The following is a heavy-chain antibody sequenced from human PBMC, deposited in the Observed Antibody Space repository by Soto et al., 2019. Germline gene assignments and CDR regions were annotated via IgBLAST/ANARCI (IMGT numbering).Heavy chain of an antibody. D-gene: IGHD3-10*01. Sequence: CKASGGTFSSYAISWVRQPPGQGLEWMGGIIPIFGTANYAQKFQGRVTITADESTSTAYMELSSLRSEDTAVYYCARGTYYGSGKPRAYYYYGMDVWGQGTTVTVSS. J-gene: IGHJ6*02. CDR1: GGTFSSYA. CDR2: IIPIFGTA. CDR3: ARGTYYGSGKPRAYYYYGMDV. V-gene: IGHV1-69*01.